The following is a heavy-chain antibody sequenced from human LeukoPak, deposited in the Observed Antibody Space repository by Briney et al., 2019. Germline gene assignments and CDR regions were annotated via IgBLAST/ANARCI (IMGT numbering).Heavy chain of an antibody. CDR1: GQGFDDYW. V-gene: IGHV5-51*01. Sequence: GKSLKISCKASGQGFDDYWIGWVRQPPGKGLEWMGIIHPADSDIVYSPSFQGQVTISADKSISTAYLQWSSLKASDTAIYYCARRHYDSTDFDPWGQGTLVTVSS. CDR3: ARRHYDSTDFDP. D-gene: IGHD3-22*01. CDR2: IHPADSDI. J-gene: IGHJ5*02.